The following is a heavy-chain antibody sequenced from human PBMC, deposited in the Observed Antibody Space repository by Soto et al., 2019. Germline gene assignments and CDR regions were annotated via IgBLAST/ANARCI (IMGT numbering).Heavy chain of an antibody. CDR1: GGTFSSYA. V-gene: IGHV1-69*13. Sequence: SVKVSCKASGGTFSSYAISWVRQAPGQGLEWMGGIIPIFGTANYAQKFQGRVTITADESTSTAYMELSSLRSEDTAVYYCARGALGYCTNGVCLPNDWGQETLVTVSS. D-gene: IGHD2-8*01. CDR2: IIPIFGTA. J-gene: IGHJ4*02. CDR3: ARGALGYCTNGVCLPND.